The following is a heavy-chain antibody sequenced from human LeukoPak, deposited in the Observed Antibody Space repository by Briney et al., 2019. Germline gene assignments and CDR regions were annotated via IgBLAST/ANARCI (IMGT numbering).Heavy chain of an antibody. CDR1: GFTFSSYA. CDR3: AKDPEYCSSTSCYHLRGFDY. D-gene: IGHD2-2*01. Sequence: GGSLRLSCAASGFTFSSYAMSWVRQAPGKGLEGVPAISGSGGSTYYADSVKGRFTISRDNSKNTLYLQMNSLRAEDTAVYYCAKDPEYCSSTSCYHLRGFDYWGQGTLVTVSS. CDR2: ISGSGGST. J-gene: IGHJ4*02. V-gene: IGHV3-23*01.